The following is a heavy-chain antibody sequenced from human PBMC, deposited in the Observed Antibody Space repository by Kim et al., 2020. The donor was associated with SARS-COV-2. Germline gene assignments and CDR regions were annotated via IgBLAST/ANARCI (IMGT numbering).Heavy chain of an antibody. CDR3: ARHPSLGYCSSTSCPHAFDI. J-gene: IGHJ3*02. Sequence: GESLKISCKGSGYSFTSYWIGWVRQMPGKGLEWMGIIYPGDSDTRYSPSFQGQVTISADKSISTAYLQWSSLKASDTAMYYCARHPSLGYCSSTSCPHAFDIWGQGTMVTVSS. CDR2: IYPGDSDT. CDR1: GYSFTSYW. D-gene: IGHD2-2*01. V-gene: IGHV5-51*01.